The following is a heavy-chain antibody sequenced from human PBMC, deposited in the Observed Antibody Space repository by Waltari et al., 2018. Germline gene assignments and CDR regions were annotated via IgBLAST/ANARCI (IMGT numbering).Heavy chain of an antibody. J-gene: IGHJ4*02. CDR3: ATDLGVIDGYNYVVGFDY. D-gene: IGHD5-12*01. CDR1: GYTLTELS. CDR2: LDPEDGET. Sequence: QVQLVQSGAEVKKPGASVKVSCKVSGYTLTELSMHWVRQAPGNGLEWVGGLDPEDGETIYAQKFKGRVSMTEDTSTDTAYMELSSLRSEDTAVYYCATDLGVIDGYNYVVGFDYWGQGTLVTVSS. V-gene: IGHV1-24*01.